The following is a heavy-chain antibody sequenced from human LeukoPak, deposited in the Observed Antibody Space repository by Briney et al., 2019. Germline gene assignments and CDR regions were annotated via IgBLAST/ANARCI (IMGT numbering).Heavy chain of an antibody. CDR2: IHPSGST. D-gene: IGHD6-25*01. J-gene: IGHJ4*02. Sequence: SETLSLTCDVSGKSVTTGYYWSWIRQPPGKGLEWVGEIHPSGSTSFNPSLESRVSISKDTSKNQFSLKLTSVTAADTAVYYCSRGSDESKTGDYWGQGTLVTVSS. V-gene: IGHV4-34*01. CDR3: SRGSDESKTGDY. CDR1: GKSVTTGYY.